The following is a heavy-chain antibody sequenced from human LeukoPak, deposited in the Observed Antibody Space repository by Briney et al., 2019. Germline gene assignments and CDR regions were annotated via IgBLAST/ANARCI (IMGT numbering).Heavy chain of an antibody. CDR1: GFTFSSYS. J-gene: IGHJ4*02. CDR3: ARADLRGYSLDY. V-gene: IGHV3-13*01. CDR2: IGTAGDT. D-gene: IGHD5-18*01. Sequence: GGSLRLSCAASGFTFSSYSMNWVRQAPGKGLEWVSAIGTAGDTYYPGSVKGRFTISRENAKNSLYLQMNNLRAGDTAVYYCARADLRGYSLDYWGQGTLVAVSS.